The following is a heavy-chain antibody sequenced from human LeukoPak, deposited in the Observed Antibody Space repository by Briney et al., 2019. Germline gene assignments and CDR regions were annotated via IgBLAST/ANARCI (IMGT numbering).Heavy chain of an antibody. D-gene: IGHD3-22*01. Sequence: SETLSLTCTVSGGSISSSSYCWGWIRQPPGKGLEWIGSIYYSGSTYYNPSLKSRVTISVDTSKNQFSLKLSSVTAADTAVYYCEVHSSGYAFDIWGQGTMVTVSS. CDR2: IYYSGST. CDR1: GGSISSSSYC. V-gene: IGHV4-39*01. J-gene: IGHJ3*02. CDR3: EVHSSGYAFDI.